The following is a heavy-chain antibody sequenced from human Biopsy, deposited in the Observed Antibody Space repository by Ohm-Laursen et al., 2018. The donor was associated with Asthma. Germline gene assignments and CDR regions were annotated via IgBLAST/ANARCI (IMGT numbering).Heavy chain of an antibody. CDR3: ARGPELDV. CDR1: PGSFSGFF. CDR2: TNERGVT. Sequence: GTLSLTCDVYPGSFSGFFWTWIRQSPGKGLEWIGETNERGVTNNNPSLKSRVIISIDTYWNRVSLKLTSVTAADAAVYYCARGPELDVWGQGTTVTVSS. J-gene: IGHJ6*02. V-gene: IGHV4-34*01.